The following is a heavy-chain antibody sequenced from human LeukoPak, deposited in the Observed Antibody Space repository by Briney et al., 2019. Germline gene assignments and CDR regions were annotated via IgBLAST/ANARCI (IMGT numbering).Heavy chain of an antibody. Sequence: GGSLRLSCAASGFTFSDHYMDWVRQAPGKGLEWVGRIKNKANSYTTEYAASVKGRFTVSREDSKNALYLQMNSLKTEDTAVYYCTREGRYCSSTSCYACLDFWGQGTLVTVSS. CDR3: TREGRYCSSTSCYACLDF. CDR1: GFTFSDHY. J-gene: IGHJ4*02. V-gene: IGHV3-72*01. CDR2: IKNKANSYTT. D-gene: IGHD2-2*01.